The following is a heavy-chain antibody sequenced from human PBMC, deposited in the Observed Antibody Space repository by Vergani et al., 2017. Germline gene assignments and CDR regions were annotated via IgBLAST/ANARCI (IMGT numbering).Heavy chain of an antibody. Sequence: QVQLQESGPGLVKPSETLSLTCTVSGGSVSSGSYYWSWIRQPAGKGLEWIGYIYYSGSTNYNPSLKSRVTISVDTSKNQFSLKLSSVTAADTAVYYCARTGVGYCSSTSCYGARDDAFDIWGQGTMVTVSS. CDR1: GGSVSSGSYY. J-gene: IGHJ3*02. V-gene: IGHV4-61*10. D-gene: IGHD2-2*01. CDR3: ARTGVGYCSSTSCYGARDDAFDI. CDR2: IYYSGST.